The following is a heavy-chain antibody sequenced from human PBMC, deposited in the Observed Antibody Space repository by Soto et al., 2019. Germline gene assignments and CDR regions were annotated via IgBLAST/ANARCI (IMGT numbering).Heavy chain of an antibody. CDR1: SASISSTNYT. J-gene: IGHJ4*02. D-gene: IGHD3-22*01. CDR2: IYYSGST. V-gene: IGHV4-61*05. CDR3: AILDYHDSRGYLDS. Sequence: SETLSLTCTVSSASISSTNYTWGWIRQPPGKGLEWIGYIYYSGSTNYNPSLKSRVTISVDTSKNQFSLKLSSVTAADTAVYYCAILDYHDSRGYLDSWGQGTLVTVSS.